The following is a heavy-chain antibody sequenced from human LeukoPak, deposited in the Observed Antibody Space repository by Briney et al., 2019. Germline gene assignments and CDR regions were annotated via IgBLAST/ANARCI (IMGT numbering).Heavy chain of an antibody. CDR2: TSHSGTT. CDR1: GGSITTSSYY. D-gene: IGHD1-7*01. V-gene: IGHV4-39*01. Sequence: KPSETLSLTCTVSGGSITTSSYYWGWVRQPPGKGLEWIGCTSHSGTTFYSPSLRSRVSISVDTSNSQSSLKLSSMTATDTAVYYCAKTTRASIRSAFDIWGQGTLVTVSS. CDR3: AKTTRASIRSAFDI. J-gene: IGHJ3*02.